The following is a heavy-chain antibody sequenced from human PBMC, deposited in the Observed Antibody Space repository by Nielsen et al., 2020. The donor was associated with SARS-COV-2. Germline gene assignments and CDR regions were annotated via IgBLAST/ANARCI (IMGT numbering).Heavy chain of an antibody. CDR1: GFTFSSYA. CDR2: ISYDGSNK. CDR3: AKDRHDYGDYYFDY. Sequence: GGSPRLSCAASGFTFSSYAMHWVRQAPGKGLEWVAVISYDGSNKYYADSVKGRFTISRDNSKNTLYLQMNSLRAEDTAVYYCAKDRHDYGDYYFDYWGQGTLVTVSS. V-gene: IGHV3-30*04. D-gene: IGHD4-17*01. J-gene: IGHJ4*02.